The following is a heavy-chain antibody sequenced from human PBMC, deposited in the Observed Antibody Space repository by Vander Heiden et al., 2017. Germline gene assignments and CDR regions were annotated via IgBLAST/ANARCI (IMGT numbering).Heavy chain of an antibody. Sequence: EVQLVESGGGLVQPGGSLKLSCAASGFPFSDSAMHWVRQASGKGLEWVGRIRSKAYSYATAYAASVTGRFTISRDDSKNTAYLQMNSLKTEDTAVYFCTRLYDSSGNSQWGTDYWGQGTLVTVSS. CDR3: TRLYDSSGNSQWGTDY. J-gene: IGHJ4*02. V-gene: IGHV3-73*02. CDR1: GFPFSDSA. CDR2: IRSKAYSYAT. D-gene: IGHD3-22*01.